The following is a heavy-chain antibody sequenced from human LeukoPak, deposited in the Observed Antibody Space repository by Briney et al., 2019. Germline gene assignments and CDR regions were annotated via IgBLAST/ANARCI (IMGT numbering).Heavy chain of an antibody. D-gene: IGHD3-22*01. CDR3: AKSGFYDSSVEKLSWFDP. V-gene: IGHV4-59*08. CDR1: GGSMNNYY. J-gene: IGHJ5*02. CDR2: VYQTGDT. Sequence: PSETLSLTCIVSGGSMNNYYWSWFRQPPGKGLEWIAYVYQTGDTRYNPSLKSRVSISLDMSKNQFSLKVSSVTATDTAVYYCAKSGFYDSSVEKLSWFDPWGQGTLVTVSS.